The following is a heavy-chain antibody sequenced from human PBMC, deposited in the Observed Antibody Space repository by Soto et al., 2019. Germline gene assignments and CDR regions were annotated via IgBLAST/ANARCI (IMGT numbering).Heavy chain of an antibody. Sequence: GESLKISCKSYGYSFTTYWIAWVRQMPGKGLEWMGSIHPGESDTRYSPSFQGQVTISADRSITTACLQWSSLKASDTAMYYCARHEATYYNFYGMDVWGQGTTVTVSS. V-gene: IGHV5-51*01. CDR2: IHPGESDT. CDR3: ARHEATYYNFYGMDV. J-gene: IGHJ6*02. CDR1: GYSFTTYW.